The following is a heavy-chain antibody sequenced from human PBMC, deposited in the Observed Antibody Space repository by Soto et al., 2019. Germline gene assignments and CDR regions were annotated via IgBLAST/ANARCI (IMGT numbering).Heavy chain of an antibody. D-gene: IGHD6-19*01. CDR3: AIWRVGQWLVQVDC. V-gene: IGHV3-23*01. CDR2: ISGSGGST. CDR1: GFTFSSYA. J-gene: IGHJ4*02. Sequence: EVQLLESGGGLVQPGGSLRLSCAASGFTFSSYAMSWVRQAPGKGLEWVSAISGSGGSTYYEDSVKGRFTISRDNSKNMRYLQRNSLIAEEKAVYYCAIWRVGQWLVQVDCWCQGTLVSVCS.